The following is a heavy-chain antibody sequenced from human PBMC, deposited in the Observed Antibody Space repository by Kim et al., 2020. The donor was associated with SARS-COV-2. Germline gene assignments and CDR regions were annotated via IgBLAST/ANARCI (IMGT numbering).Heavy chain of an antibody. D-gene: IGHD3-9*01. CDR1: GFTVSSNY. Sequence: GGSLRLSCAASGFTVSSNYMSWVRQAPGKGLEWVSVIYSGGSTYYADSVKGRFTISRDNSKNTLYLQMNSLRAEDTAVYYCARGGPDILTGYYFDYWGQGTLVTVSS. J-gene: IGHJ4*02. CDR2: IYSGGST. V-gene: IGHV3-53*01. CDR3: ARGGPDILTGYYFDY.